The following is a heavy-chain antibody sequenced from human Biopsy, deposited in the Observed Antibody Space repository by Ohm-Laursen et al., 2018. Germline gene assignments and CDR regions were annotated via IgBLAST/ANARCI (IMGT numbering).Heavy chain of an antibody. D-gene: IGHD1-1*01. CDR2: FAPENGRI. Sequence: SEKVSCKVSGYSLTELSMHWVRQAPGQGLEWMGGFAPENGRIVYSQKFQGRVTMTEDTSTSTAYMEVWRLRSDDTAVYYCAADINVWNVNYWGQGTQVIVSS. V-gene: IGHV1-24*01. J-gene: IGHJ4*02. CDR1: GYSLTELS. CDR3: AADINVWNVNY.